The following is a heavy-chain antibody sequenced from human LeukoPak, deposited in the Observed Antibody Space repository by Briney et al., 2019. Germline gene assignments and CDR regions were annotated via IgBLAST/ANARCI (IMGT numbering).Heavy chain of an antibody. CDR2: VNHSGST. D-gene: IGHD3-3*01. CDR1: GGSFRGYY. CDR3: ARGGNIWSGLSGRNWFDP. Sequence: PSETLSLTCAVYGGSFRGYYWSWIRQPPGKGLEWIGEVNHSGSTNYNPSLKSRVTISEDTPKNQFSLKLSSVTAADTAVYYCARGGNIWSGLSGRNWFDPWGQGTLVTVSS. V-gene: IGHV4-34*01. J-gene: IGHJ5*02.